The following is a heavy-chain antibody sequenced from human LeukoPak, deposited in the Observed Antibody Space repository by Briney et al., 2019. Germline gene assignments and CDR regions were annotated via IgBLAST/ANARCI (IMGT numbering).Heavy chain of an antibody. CDR3: AKEWSGRYFDS. V-gene: IGHV3-23*01. CDR1: GFTFSNYA. J-gene: IGHJ4*02. Sequence: GGSLRLSCAASGFTFSNYAMSWVRQAPGKGLEWVSAISGRGGYTYYADSVKGRFSISRDNSTNTLSLQMNSLRADDTAVYYCAKEWSGRYFDSWGQGTLVTVSS. CDR2: ISGRGGYT. D-gene: IGHD2-15*01.